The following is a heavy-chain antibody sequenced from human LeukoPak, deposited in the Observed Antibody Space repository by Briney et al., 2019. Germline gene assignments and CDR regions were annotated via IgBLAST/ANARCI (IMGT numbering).Heavy chain of an antibody. J-gene: IGHJ6*03. CDR1: GGSISSSSYY. CDR2: IYYSGST. D-gene: IGHD6-13*01. CDR3: ARGSSSWYYYMDV. Sequence: PSETLSLTCTVSGGSISSSSYYWGWIRQPPGKGLEWIGSIYYSGSTYYNPSLKSRVTISVDTSKHQFSMKLSSVTAADTDVYYCARGSSSWYYYMDVWGKGTTVTVSS. V-gene: IGHV4-39*01.